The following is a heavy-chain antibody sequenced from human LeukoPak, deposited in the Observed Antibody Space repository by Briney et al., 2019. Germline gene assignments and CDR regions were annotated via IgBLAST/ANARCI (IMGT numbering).Heavy chain of an antibody. CDR3: ARGLRSSSWLRRSRNNWFDP. J-gene: IGHJ5*02. D-gene: IGHD6-13*01. CDR2: VSGSGNTA. CDR1: GFTFSNYA. V-gene: IGHV3-23*01. Sequence: PGGSLRLSCAASGFTFSNYAMSWVRQASGKGLEWVSTVSGSGNTAYYADSVKGRFTISRDNSKNTLYLQMNSLRAEDTAVYYCARGLRSSSWLRRSRNNWFDPWGQGTLVTVSS.